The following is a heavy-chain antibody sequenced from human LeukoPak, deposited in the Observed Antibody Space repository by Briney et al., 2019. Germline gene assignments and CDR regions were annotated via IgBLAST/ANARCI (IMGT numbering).Heavy chain of an antibody. CDR3: AKDVRAVAPYYFDY. D-gene: IGHD6-19*01. V-gene: IGHV3-74*01. Sequence: GGSLRLSCAASGFIFSDHWMHWVRQAPGKGLVWLSRINNDGSSTIYADSVKGRFTFSRDNAENTLFLEMSSLRVEDTAVYYCAKDVRAVAPYYFDYWGQGTLVTVSS. J-gene: IGHJ4*02. CDR1: GFIFSDHW. CDR2: INNDGSST.